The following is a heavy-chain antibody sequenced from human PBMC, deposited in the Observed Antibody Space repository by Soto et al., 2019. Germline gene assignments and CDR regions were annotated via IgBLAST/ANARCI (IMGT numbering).Heavy chain of an antibody. Sequence: QITLKESGPTLVRPTQTLTLTCAFSGFSLSTSGVGVGWIRQPPGKALEWLAVIYWDDSKHYSPSLRSRLTITKDTSKHRVALTMNNMDPMHTGTYYCAQKCPDDWPLDYWGQGTLVTVSS. J-gene: IGHJ4*02. D-gene: IGHD3-9*01. CDR3: AQKCPDDWPLDY. CDR2: IYWDDSK. CDR1: GFSLSTSGVG. V-gene: IGHV2-5*02.